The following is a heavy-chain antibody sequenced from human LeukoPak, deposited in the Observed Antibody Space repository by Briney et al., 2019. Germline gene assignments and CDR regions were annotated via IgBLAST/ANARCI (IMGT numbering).Heavy chain of an antibody. V-gene: IGHV3-9*01. CDR1: GFTFDDYA. Sequence: GGSLRLSCAASGFTFDDYAMHWVRQAPAKGLEWVSGISWNSGSIGYADSVKGRFTISRDNAKNSLYLQMNSLRAEDTALYYCAKAHTGYSYGNLFDYWGQGTLVTVSS. CDR2: ISWNSGSI. J-gene: IGHJ4*02. D-gene: IGHD5-18*01. CDR3: AKAHTGYSYGNLFDY.